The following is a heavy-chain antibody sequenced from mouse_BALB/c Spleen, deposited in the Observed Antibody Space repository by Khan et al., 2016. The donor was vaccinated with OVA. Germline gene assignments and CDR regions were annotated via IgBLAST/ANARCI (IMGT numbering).Heavy chain of an antibody. CDR1: GYTFTSYW. V-gene: IGHV1S81*02. Sequence: QVQLQPSGAELVKAGASVKMSCKASGYTFTSYWMHWVKQRLGQGLEWFAETNPTNGRTYYNEKFKSKATLTVDKSSSTAYMLLSGPTFEDSAGYYCARIKKIVATYFDYWGQGTTLTVSS. D-gene: IGHD1-1*01. CDR3: ARIKKIVATYFDY. J-gene: IGHJ2*01. CDR2: TNPTNGRT.